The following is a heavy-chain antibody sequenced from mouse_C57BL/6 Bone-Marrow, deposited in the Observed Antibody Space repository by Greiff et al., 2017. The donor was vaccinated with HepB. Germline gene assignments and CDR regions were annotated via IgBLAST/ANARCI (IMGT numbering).Heavy chain of an antibody. D-gene: IGHD1-1*01. Sequence: QVQLQQPGAELVKPGASVKVSCKASGYTFTSYWMHWVKQRPGQGLEWIGRIHPNSGSTNYNEKFKSKATLTVDKSSSTAYMQLSSLTSEDSAVYYCAGGYYGSVYWGQGTTLTVSS. J-gene: IGHJ2*01. CDR1: GYTFTSYW. V-gene: IGHV1-64*01. CDR3: AGGYYGSVY. CDR2: IHPNSGST.